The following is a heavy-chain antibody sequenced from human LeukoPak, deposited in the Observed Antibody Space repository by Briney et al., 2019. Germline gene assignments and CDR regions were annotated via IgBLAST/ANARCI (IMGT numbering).Heavy chain of an antibody. Sequence: GSLKLSCAASGFTFSGSAMHWVRQASGKGLEWIGRIRSKAHNYATAYAASVKGRFTISRDDSKNTAYLQMNSLKTEDTAVYYCTTRVVVAATGGFAFDIWGQGTMVTVSS. D-gene: IGHD2-15*01. CDR2: IRSKAHNYAT. CDR1: GFTFSGSA. V-gene: IGHV3-73*01. CDR3: TTRVVVAATGGFAFDI. J-gene: IGHJ3*02.